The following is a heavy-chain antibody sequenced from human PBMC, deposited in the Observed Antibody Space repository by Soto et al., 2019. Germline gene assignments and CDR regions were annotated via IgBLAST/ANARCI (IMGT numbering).Heavy chain of an antibody. CDR3: VRDSRTGCSSINCYMH. D-gene: IGHD2-15*01. J-gene: IGHJ4*02. Sequence: QLQLRESGPGLVQPSGTLSLTCDVSGDSLTNNHWWSWVRQAPGKGLEWSGEIWHTGRPNYNPSLTSRVAISIDKSKNQFTLKLSSVTAADTAVYYCVRDSRTGCSSINCYMHWGQGTLVTVSS. CDR2: IWHTGRP. V-gene: IGHV4-4*02. CDR1: GDSLTNNHW.